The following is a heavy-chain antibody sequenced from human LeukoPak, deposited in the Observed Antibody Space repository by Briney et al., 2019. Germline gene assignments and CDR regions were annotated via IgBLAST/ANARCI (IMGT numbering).Heavy chain of an antibody. CDR1: GGSISSSY. Sequence: PSQTLSLTCTVSGGSISSSYWSWVRQPPAKELEGIGYIDNSGSTNYNPPLNSQVTIPLDTPKSQFSLKLSFVTAADTAVYFCAGAPLFSGGSGWSIYYFYAMDVWGQGATVTVSS. V-gene: IGHV4-59*01. CDR3: AGAPLFSGGSGWSIYYFYAMDV. CDR2: IDNSGST. D-gene: IGHD6-19*01. J-gene: IGHJ6*02.